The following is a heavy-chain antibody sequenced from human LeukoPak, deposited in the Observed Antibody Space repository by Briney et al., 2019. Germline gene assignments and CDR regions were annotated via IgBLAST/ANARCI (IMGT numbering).Heavy chain of an antibody. V-gene: IGHV3-30-3*01. D-gene: IGHD1-26*01. CDR2: ISYDGSNK. CDR1: GFTFSSYA. J-gene: IGHJ5*02. Sequence: GGSLRLSCAASGFTFSSYAMHWVRQAPGKGLEWVAVISYDGSNKYYADSVKGRFTISRDNSKNTLYLQMNSLRAEDTAVYYCARGLGSYTIYEAWGQGTLVTVSS. CDR3: ARGLGSYTIYEA.